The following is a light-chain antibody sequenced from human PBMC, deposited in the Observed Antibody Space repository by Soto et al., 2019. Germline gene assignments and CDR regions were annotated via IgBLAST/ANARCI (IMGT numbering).Light chain of an antibody. CDR1: SSDVGGYNY. CDR2: DVS. J-gene: IGLJ1*01. Sequence: QSALTQPASVSGSPGQSITISCTGTSSDVGGYNYVSWYQQHPGKAPKLMIYDVSNRPSGVSNRFSGSKSGNTASLTIYGLQAEDEADYYCSSYKRSSTRLYVFGTGTQLTVL. V-gene: IGLV2-14*01. CDR3: SSYKRSSTRLYV.